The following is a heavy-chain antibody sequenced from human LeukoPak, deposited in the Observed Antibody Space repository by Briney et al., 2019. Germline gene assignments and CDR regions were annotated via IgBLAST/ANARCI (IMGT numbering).Heavy chain of an antibody. D-gene: IGHD4-17*01. V-gene: IGHV1-2*02. CDR2: INPNSGGT. CDR3: ARNYGELDY. J-gene: IGHJ4*02. Sequence: GASVKVSCKASGYTFTSYGISWVRQAPGQGLEWMGWINPNSGGTNYAQKFQGRVTMTRDTSISTAYMELSRLRSDDTAVYYCARNYGELDYWGQGTLVTVSS. CDR1: GYTFTSYG.